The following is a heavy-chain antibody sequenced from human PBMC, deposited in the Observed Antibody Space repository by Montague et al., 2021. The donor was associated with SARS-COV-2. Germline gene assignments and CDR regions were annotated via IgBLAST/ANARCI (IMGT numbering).Heavy chain of an antibody. D-gene: IGHD3-9*01. Sequence: SETLSLTCTVSDGSISSYYWSWIWQPAGKGLEWIGRIYTSGSTNYNPSLKSRVTMSVDTSKNQFSLKLSSVTAADTAVYYCARVGRAGYDILTGYYYYGMDVWGQGTTVTVSS. CDR3: ARVGRAGYDILTGYYYYGMDV. V-gene: IGHV4-4*07. CDR1: DGSISSYY. CDR2: IYTSGST. J-gene: IGHJ6*02.